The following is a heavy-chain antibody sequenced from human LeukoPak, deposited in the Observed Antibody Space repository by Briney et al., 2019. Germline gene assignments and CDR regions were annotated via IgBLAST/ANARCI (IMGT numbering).Heavy chain of an antibody. CDR1: GFTFSSYG. CDR2: ISYDGSNK. J-gene: IGHJ4*02. Sequence: PGGSLRLSCAASGFTFSSYGMHWVRQAPGKGLEWVAVISYDGSNKYYADSVKGRFTISRDNSKNTLYLQMNSLRAEDTAVYYCAKDGAGYCSGGSCYPLDYWGQGTLVTVSP. D-gene: IGHD2-15*01. CDR3: AKDGAGYCSGGSCYPLDY. V-gene: IGHV3-30*18.